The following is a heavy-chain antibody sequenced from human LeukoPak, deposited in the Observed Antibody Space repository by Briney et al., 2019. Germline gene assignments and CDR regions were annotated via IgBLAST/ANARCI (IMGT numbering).Heavy chain of an antibody. CDR3: ARGHVIPGENWLDP. V-gene: IGHV1-8*03. J-gene: IGHJ5*02. CDR2: MNPNTGNT. CDR1: GYTFPNYD. Sequence: ASVKVPCKASGYTFPNYDIYWVRHAAGQGLEWMGWMNPNTGNTITAQKFQARVTFSSDTSITTAYMELSSLTSDDTAVYYCARGHVIPGENWLDPWGQGTLVTVSS. D-gene: IGHD3-16*02.